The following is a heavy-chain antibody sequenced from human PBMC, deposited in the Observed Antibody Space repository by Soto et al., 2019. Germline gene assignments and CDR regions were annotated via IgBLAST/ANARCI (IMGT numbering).Heavy chain of an antibody. CDR3: AKDHLNSSAVAGPNVRWKRAEYFQH. J-gene: IGHJ1*01. V-gene: IGHV3-23*01. Sequence: GGSLRLSCAASGFTFSSYAMSWVRQAPGKGLEWVSAISGSGGSTYYADSVKGRFTISRDNSKNTLYLQMNSLRAEDTAVYYCAKDHLNSSAVAGPNVRWKRAEYFQHWGQGTLVTVSS. CDR2: ISGSGGST. D-gene: IGHD6-19*01. CDR1: GFTFSSYA.